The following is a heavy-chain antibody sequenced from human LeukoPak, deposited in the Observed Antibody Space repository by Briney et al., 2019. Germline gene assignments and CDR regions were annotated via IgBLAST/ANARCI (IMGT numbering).Heavy chain of an antibody. D-gene: IGHD3-22*01. J-gene: IGHJ4*02. CDR2: IRYDGSNK. Sequence: PGGSLRLSCAASGFTFSSYGMHWVRQAPGKGLEWVAFIRYDGSNKYYADSVKGGFTISRDNSKNTLYLQMNSLRAEDTAVYYCAKDLSSSGYRFDYWGQGTLVTVSS. V-gene: IGHV3-30*02. CDR1: GFTFSSYG. CDR3: AKDLSSSGYRFDY.